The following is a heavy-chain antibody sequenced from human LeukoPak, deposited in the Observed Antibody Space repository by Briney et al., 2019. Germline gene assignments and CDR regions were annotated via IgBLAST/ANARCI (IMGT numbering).Heavy chain of an antibody. V-gene: IGHV1-69*05. CDR1: GGTFSSYA. Sequence: SVKVSCKVSGGTFSSYAISWVRQAPGQGLEWMGRIIPIFGTANYAQKFQGRVTITTDESTSTAYMELSSLRSEDTAVYYCARGLRAGYDRPSGAFDIWGQGTMVTVSS. CDR3: ARGLRAGYDRPSGAFDI. J-gene: IGHJ3*02. CDR2: IIPIFGTA. D-gene: IGHD3-22*01.